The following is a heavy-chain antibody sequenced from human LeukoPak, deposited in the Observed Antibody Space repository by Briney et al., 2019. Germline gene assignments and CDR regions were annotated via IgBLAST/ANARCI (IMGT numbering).Heavy chain of an antibody. J-gene: IGHJ6*03. D-gene: IGHD2-15*01. CDR1: GFTFSSYS. Sequence: GGSLRLSCAASGFTFSSYSMIWVRQAPGKELEWVSSISSSSSSKYYADSVKRRFTISRDNAKNSLYLQMNSLRAEDTAVYYCASVNSGYCSGGSCYSPYYYYYYMDVWGKGTTVTVSS. CDR2: ISSSSSSK. V-gene: IGHV3-21*01. CDR3: ASVNSGYCSGGSCYSPYYYYYYMDV.